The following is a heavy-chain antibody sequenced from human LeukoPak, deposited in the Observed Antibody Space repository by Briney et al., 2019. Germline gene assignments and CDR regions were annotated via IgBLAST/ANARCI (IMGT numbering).Heavy chain of an antibody. CDR1: GVSISSYY. CDR3: AGLTIFGADHIDY. V-gene: IGHV4-59*01. D-gene: IGHD3-3*01. Sequence: SETLSLTCTVSGVSISSYYWSWIRQPPGKGPEWIGYIYYSGSTNYNPSLKRRGTISVDTSKNQSSLKLSSVTAADAGVYYCAGLTIFGADHIDYWGQGTLVTVSS. J-gene: IGHJ4*02. CDR2: IYYSGST.